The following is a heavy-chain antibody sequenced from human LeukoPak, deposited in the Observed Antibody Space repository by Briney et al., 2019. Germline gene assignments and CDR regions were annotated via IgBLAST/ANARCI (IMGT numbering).Heavy chain of an antibody. J-gene: IGHJ4*02. Sequence: ESGPALVKPTQTLTLTCTFSGFSLSTSAMCVSWIRQPPGKALEWLALIDWDDDKYYSTSLKTRLTISKDTSKNQVVLTMTNMDPVDTATYYCARTAYSSGWYVVDYWGQGTLVTVSS. CDR3: ARTAYSSGWYVVDY. CDR1: GFSLSTSAMC. CDR2: IDWDDDK. V-gene: IGHV2-70*01. D-gene: IGHD6-19*01.